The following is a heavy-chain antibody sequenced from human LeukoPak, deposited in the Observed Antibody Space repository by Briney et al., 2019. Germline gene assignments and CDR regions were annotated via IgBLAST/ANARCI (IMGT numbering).Heavy chain of an antibody. J-gene: IGHJ6*04. V-gene: IGHV3-48*03. Sequence: GGSLRLSCAASGFSFSSYGMSWVRQAPGKGLEWVSAISGSGGTTYYADSVKGRFTISRDNAKNSLYLQMNSLRAEDTAVYYCAELGITMIGGVWGKGTTVTISS. CDR2: ISGSGGTT. CDR3: AELGITMIGGV. D-gene: IGHD3-10*02. CDR1: GFSFSSYG.